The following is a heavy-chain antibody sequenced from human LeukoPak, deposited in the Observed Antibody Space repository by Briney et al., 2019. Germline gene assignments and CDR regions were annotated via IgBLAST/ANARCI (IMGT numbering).Heavy chain of an antibody. V-gene: IGHV3-30*01. Sequence: GGSLRLSCAASGFTFSSYAMHWVRHAPGKGLEWVAVISYDGSNKYYADSVKGRFTISRDNSKNTLYLQMNSLRAEGTAVYYCARGGYSSSSPLDYWGQGTLVTVSS. CDR3: ARGGYSSSSPLDY. D-gene: IGHD6-6*01. CDR2: ISYDGSNK. CDR1: GFTFSSYA. J-gene: IGHJ4*02.